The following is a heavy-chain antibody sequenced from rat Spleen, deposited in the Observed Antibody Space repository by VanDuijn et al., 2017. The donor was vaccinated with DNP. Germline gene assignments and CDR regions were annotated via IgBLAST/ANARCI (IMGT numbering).Heavy chain of an antibody. CDR3: VRWNSGHFDY. J-gene: IGHJ2*01. V-gene: IGHV5-22*01. Sequence: EVQLVESGGGSVPPGGSLKVSCAASGFSFSDYYVAGVRLAPTKGLEWVAYIRYDGGSTFYGDSVKGRFTISRDNAKSTLYLQMNSLRSEDMATYYCVRWNSGHFDYWGQGVMVTVSS. CDR1: GFSFSDYY. D-gene: IGHD4-3*01. CDR2: IRYDGGST.